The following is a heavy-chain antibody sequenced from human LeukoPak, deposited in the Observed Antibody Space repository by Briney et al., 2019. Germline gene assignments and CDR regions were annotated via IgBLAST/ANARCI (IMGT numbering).Heavy chain of an antibody. Sequence: SETLSLTCTVSGGSMSSYYWNWLRQPAGKGLEWVGRIYTSGSTKYNPSLKSRVTISVDTSKNQFSLKLSSVTAADTAIYYCARESQYSYGLNWFDPWGQGTLVTVSS. CDR1: GGSMSSYY. CDR3: ARESQYSYGLNWFDP. D-gene: IGHD2-15*01. V-gene: IGHV4-4*07. CDR2: IYTSGST. J-gene: IGHJ5*02.